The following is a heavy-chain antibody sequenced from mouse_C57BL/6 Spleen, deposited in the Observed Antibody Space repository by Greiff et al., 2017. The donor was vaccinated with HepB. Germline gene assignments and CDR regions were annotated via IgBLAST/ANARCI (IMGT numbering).Heavy chain of an antibody. D-gene: IGHD1-1*01. CDR1: GFSLTSYG. Sequence: QVQLQQSGPGLVQPSQSLSITCTVSGFSLTSYGVHWVRQSPGKGLEWLGVIWSGGSTDYNAAFISRLSISKDNSKSQVFFKMNSLQADDTAIYYRSRSSHYYGSGYWYFDVWGTGTTVTVSS. CDR2: IWSGGST. J-gene: IGHJ1*03. CDR3: SRSSHYYGSGYWYFDV. V-gene: IGHV2-2*01.